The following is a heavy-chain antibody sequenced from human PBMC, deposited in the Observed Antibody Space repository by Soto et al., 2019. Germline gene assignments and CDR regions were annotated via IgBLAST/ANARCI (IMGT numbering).Heavy chain of an antibody. CDR2: TYHSGNT. V-gene: IGHV4-4*02. CDR1: GGSISSNDW. Sequence: QVQLQESGPGLVKPSETLSLTCAVSGGSISSNDWWSWVRQTSGKGLEWIEETYHSGNTKYNPSLTSQVTISVDKDKNHLSLKLSSVAAADTAVYYCASNRGSRYSYGSSGRFDPWGQGTLITVSS. D-gene: IGHD5-18*01. CDR3: ASNRGSRYSYGSSGRFDP. J-gene: IGHJ5*02.